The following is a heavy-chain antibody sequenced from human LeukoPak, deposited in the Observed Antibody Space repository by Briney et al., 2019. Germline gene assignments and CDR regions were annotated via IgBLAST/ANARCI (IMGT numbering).Heavy chain of an antibody. Sequence: PGGSLRLSCAASGFTFSSYGMHWVRQAPGKGLERVALIRDEGSNKYYADSVKGRFTISRDNSKSTLYMQMNSLRAEDAAVYYCAKNKGGYFDCWGQGTLVTVSS. J-gene: IGHJ4*02. CDR2: IRDEGSNK. V-gene: IGHV3-30*02. CDR1: GFTFSSYG. CDR3: AKNKGGYFDC. D-gene: IGHD1-26*01.